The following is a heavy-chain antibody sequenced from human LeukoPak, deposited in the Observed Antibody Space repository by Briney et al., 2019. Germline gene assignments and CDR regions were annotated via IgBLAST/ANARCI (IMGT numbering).Heavy chain of an antibody. CDR1: GFTFSSYS. Sequence: GGSLRLSCAASGFTFSSYSMNWVRQAPGKGLEWVSSISSSSSYIYYADSVKGRFTISRDNAKNSLYLQMNSLRAEDTAVYYCARGRDSSAPSDYWGQGTLVTVSS. CDR2: ISSSSSYI. CDR3: ARGRDSSAPSDY. J-gene: IGHJ4*02. D-gene: IGHD3-22*01. V-gene: IGHV3-21*01.